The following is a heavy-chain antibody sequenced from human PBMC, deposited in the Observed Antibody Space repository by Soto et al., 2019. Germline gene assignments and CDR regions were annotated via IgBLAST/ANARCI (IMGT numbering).Heavy chain of an antibody. J-gene: IGHJ6*02. CDR2: ISYDGSNK. CDR1: GFTFSSYG. V-gene: IGHV3-30*18. Sequence: GGSLRLSCAASGFTFSSYGMHWVRQAPGKGLEWVAVISYDGSNKYYADSVKGRFTISRDNSKNTLYLQMNSLRAEDTAVYYCAKDSDSYGTPNYYYYGMDVWGQGTTVTVSS. CDR3: AKDSDSYGTPNYYYYGMDV. D-gene: IGHD5-18*01.